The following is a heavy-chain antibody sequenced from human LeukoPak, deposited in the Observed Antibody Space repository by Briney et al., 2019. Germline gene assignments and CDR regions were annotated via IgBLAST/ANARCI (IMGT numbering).Heavy chain of an antibody. CDR2: INTNTGNP. V-gene: IGHV7-4-1*01. CDR3: ARESEGVAAAGHTYWFDP. J-gene: IGHJ5*02. Sequence: ASVKVSCKASGYTFTSYAMNWVRQAPGQGLEWMGWINTNTGNPTYAQGFTGRFVFSLDTSVSTAYLQICSLKAEDTAVCYCARESEGVAAAGHTYWFDPWGQGTLVTVSS. CDR1: GYTFTSYA. D-gene: IGHD6-13*01.